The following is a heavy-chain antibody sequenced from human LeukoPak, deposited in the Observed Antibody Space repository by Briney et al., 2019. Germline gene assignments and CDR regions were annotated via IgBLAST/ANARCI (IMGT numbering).Heavy chain of an antibody. V-gene: IGHV3-33*01. CDR3: ARDEYYDILSGYPTGAFDI. CDR1: GFTFSSYG. Sequence: GGSLRLSCAASGFTFSSYGMHWVRQAPGKGREWVAVIWYDGSNKYYADSVKGRFTISRDNPKNTLYLQKNSLRAEDTAVYYCARDEYYDILSGYPTGAFDIWGQGTMVTVSS. J-gene: IGHJ3*02. CDR2: IWYDGSNK. D-gene: IGHD3-9*01.